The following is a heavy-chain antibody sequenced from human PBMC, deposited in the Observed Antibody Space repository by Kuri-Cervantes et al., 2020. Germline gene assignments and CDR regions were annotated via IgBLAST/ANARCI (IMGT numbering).Heavy chain of an antibody. D-gene: IGHD3-9*01. Sequence: LRLSCTVSGGSISSGGYYWSWIRQHPGKGLEWIGYIYYSGSTYYNPSLKSRVTISVDTSKNQFSLKLSSVTAADTAVYYCATILTGYVDYWGQGTLVTVSS. V-gene: IGHV4-30-4*08. CDR1: GGSISSGGYY. CDR2: IYYSGST. CDR3: ATILTGYVDY. J-gene: IGHJ4*02.